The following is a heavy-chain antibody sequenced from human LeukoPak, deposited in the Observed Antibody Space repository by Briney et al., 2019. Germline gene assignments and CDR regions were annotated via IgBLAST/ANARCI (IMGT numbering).Heavy chain of an antibody. V-gene: IGHV4-39*03. J-gene: IGHJ4*02. CDR1: GGSISSSNYY. CDR2: IYYSGTT. Sequence: SETLSLTCTVTGGSISSSNYYWGWIRQTPGKGLEWIGSIYYSGTTYFSPSVKSRLTVSVDTSKNQFSLKLSSVTAADTAVYFFKQATEYDILTGSLFDYWGQGTLVTVSS. CDR3: KQATEYDILTGSLFDY. D-gene: IGHD3-9*01.